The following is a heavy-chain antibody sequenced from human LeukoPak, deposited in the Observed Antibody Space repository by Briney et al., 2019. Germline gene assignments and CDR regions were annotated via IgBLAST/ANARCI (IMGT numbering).Heavy chain of an antibody. Sequence: GASVTVSCKASGNTFTTDQMHWVRQAPGQGLEWMGIINPSSGSTSYAQKFQGRVTMTRDTSTGTVYMELSSLRSEDTALYYCAREYGTGGLDYWGQGTLVTVSS. J-gene: IGHJ4*02. CDR2: INPSSGST. CDR3: AREYGTGGLDY. D-gene: IGHD2-8*02. V-gene: IGHV1-46*01. CDR1: GNTFTTDQ.